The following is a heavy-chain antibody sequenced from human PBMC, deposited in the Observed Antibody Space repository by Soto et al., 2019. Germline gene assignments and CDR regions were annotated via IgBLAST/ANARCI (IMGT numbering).Heavy chain of an antibody. Sequence: GGSLRLSCAATGFTFSSYAMSWVRQAPGKGLEWVSAISGSGGSTYYADSVKGRFTISRDNSKNTLYLQMSSLRAEDTAVYYCPYSTVTTTPPEGPWGQGTLVTVSS. V-gene: IGHV3-23*01. CDR1: GFTFSSYA. J-gene: IGHJ5*02. CDR2: ISGSGGST. D-gene: IGHD4-17*01. CDR3: PYSTVTTTPPEGP.